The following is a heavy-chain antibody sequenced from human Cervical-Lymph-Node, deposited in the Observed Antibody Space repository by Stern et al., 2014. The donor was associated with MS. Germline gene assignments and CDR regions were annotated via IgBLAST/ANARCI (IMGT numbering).Heavy chain of an antibody. Sequence: VQLVESGGGVVHPGTSLRLSCAASGFTFSSYGMHWVRQAPGKGLEWVALAWYDGSTAYYTNSAKGRFTISRDNSKNTLSLQMNSLTAEDTAVYYCARGHIPYAYNYLFDYWGQGTLVTVSS. CDR2: AWYDGSTA. CDR3: ARGHIPYAYNYLFDY. D-gene: IGHD5-24*01. V-gene: IGHV3-33*01. CDR1: GFTFSSYG. J-gene: IGHJ4*02.